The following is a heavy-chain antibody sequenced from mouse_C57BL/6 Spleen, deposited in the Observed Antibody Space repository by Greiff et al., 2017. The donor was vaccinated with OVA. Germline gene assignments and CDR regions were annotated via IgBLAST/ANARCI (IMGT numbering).Heavy chain of an antibody. CDR2: IDPETGGT. CDR1: GYTFTDYE. Sequence: VQLQQSGAELVRPGASVTLSCKASGYTFTDYEMHWVKQTPVHGLEWIGAIDPETGGTAYNQKFKGKAILTADKSSSTAYMELRSLTSEDSAVYYCTRSGLLTWFGYWGQGTLVTVSA. CDR3: TRSGLLTWFGY. V-gene: IGHV1-15*01. D-gene: IGHD3-3*01. J-gene: IGHJ3*01.